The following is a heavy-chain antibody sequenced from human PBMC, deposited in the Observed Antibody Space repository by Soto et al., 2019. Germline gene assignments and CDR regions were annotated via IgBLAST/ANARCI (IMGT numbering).Heavy chain of an antibody. CDR2: IIPIFGTA. J-gene: IGHJ4*02. CDR1: GGTFSSYA. V-gene: IGHV1-69*13. Sequence: ASVKVSCKASGGTFSSYAISWVRQAPGQGLEWMGGIIPIFGTANYAQKFQGRVTITADESTSTAYMELSSLRSEDTAVYYCAREVITRNTFDYWGQGTLVTVSS. CDR3: AREVITRNTFDY. D-gene: IGHD3-22*01.